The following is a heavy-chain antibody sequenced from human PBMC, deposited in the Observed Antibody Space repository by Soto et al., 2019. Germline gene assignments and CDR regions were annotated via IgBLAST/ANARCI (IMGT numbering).Heavy chain of an antibody. CDR2: IHYSGST. V-gene: IGHV4-39*01. CDR1: GGSIRNTIYY. D-gene: IGHD6-19*01. Sequence: KPSETLSLTCTVSGGSIRNTIYYWGWIRQPPGKGLEWIGSIHYSGSTHYNPSLKSRVTTFVDPMKRQFSLNMPSVTPADTAVYYCASHMRAVAAPLDYWGQGTVVTVSS. CDR3: ASHMRAVAAPLDY. J-gene: IGHJ4*02.